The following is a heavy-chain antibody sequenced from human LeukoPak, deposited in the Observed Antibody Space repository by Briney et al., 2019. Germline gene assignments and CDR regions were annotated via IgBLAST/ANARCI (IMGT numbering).Heavy chain of an antibody. Sequence: GGSLRLSCAASGFTFSSYWMSWVRQAPGKGLEWVANIKQDGSEKYYVDSVKGRFTISRDNAKNSLYLQMNSLRAEDTAVYYCAKYREAYDFWSAPPTMDVWGKGTTVTVSS. D-gene: IGHD3-3*01. J-gene: IGHJ6*03. CDR1: GFTFSSYW. CDR2: IKQDGSEK. CDR3: AKYREAYDFWSAPPTMDV. V-gene: IGHV3-7*03.